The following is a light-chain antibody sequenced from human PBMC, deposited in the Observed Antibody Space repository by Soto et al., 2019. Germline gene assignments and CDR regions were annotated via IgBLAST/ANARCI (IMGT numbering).Light chain of an antibody. CDR1: SSDVGSYNV. V-gene: IGLV2-14*01. Sequence: QSALTQPASVSGSPGQSITTSCTGTSSDVGSYNVVSWYQQHPGKAPKLMIYEVTNRPSGVSNRFSGSKSGNTASLNISGLQAEDEADYYCTSYTSSTTYVFATGTKVTVL. CDR2: EVT. J-gene: IGLJ1*01. CDR3: TSYTSSTTYV.